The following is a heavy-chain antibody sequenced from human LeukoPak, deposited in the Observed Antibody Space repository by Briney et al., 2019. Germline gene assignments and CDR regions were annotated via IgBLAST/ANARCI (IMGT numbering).Heavy chain of an antibody. J-gene: IGHJ4*02. D-gene: IGHD5-24*01. Sequence: GESLKISCKGSGYIFTNYWIAWVRQMPGKGLEWMGIIYPDDSDTRYRPSFQGQVTISADKSINTAYLQWTSLKASDTAMYYCARRGNNADYWGQGTLVTVSP. CDR3: ARRGNNADY. CDR1: GYIFTNYW. CDR2: IYPDDSDT. V-gene: IGHV5-51*01.